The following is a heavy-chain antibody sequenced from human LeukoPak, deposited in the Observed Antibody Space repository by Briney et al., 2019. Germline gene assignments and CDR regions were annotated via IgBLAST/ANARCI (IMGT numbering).Heavy chain of an antibody. CDR2: IWHDDK. D-gene: IGHD3-22*01. Sequence: GGSLRLSCAASGFTFSNYGMHWVRQAPSKGLEWVAVIWHDDKYYADSVKGRFTISRDNSKNTLYLQMNSLRAEDTALYYCARDGDSSGYSFDYWGQGTLVTVSS. CDR3: ARDGDSSGYSFDY. V-gene: IGHV3-33*01. CDR1: GFTFSNYG. J-gene: IGHJ4*02.